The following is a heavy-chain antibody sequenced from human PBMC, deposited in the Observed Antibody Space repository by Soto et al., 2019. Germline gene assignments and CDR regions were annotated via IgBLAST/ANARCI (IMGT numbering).Heavy chain of an antibody. CDR1: GDSVSSYY. J-gene: IGHJ6*02. V-gene: IGHV4-59*02. CDR3: ARDYSYSYYYYYAMDV. CDR2: IYSSGSA. D-gene: IGHD5-18*01. Sequence: PSETLSLTCTVSGDSVSSYYWSWIRQPPGKGLEWIGYIYSSGSASYNPSPKSRVTISVDTSKNQLSLNLSSLTAADTAVYYCARDYSYSYYYYYAMDVWGQGTTVTVSS.